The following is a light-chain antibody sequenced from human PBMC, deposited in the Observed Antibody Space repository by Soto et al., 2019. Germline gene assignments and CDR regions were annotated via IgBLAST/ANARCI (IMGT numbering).Light chain of an antibody. V-gene: IGLV2-8*01. Sequence: QSELTQPPSASGSPGQSVTISCTGTSSDFGGYNYVSWYQQHPGKAPKLMIYEVSKRPSGVPDRFSGSKSGNTASLTFSGLQAEDEADYYCSSYAGSNILYVFGTGTNVTVL. CDR1: SSDFGGYNY. J-gene: IGLJ1*01. CDR3: SSYAGSNILYV. CDR2: EVS.